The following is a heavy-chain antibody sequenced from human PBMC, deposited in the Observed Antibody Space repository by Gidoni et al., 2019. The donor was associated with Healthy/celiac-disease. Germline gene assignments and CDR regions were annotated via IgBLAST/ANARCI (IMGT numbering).Heavy chain of an antibody. CDR1: GFTFDDYA. CDR2: ISWNSGSI. J-gene: IGHJ6*02. V-gene: IGHV3-9*01. CDR3: AKDIGSGYCSGGSCYANYYGMDV. Sequence: EVQLVESGGGLVQPGRSLRLSCAASGFTFDDYAMHWVRQAPGKGLEWVSGISWNSGSIGYADSVKGRFTISRDNAKNSLYLQMNSLRAEDTALYYCAKDIGSGYCSGGSCYANYYGMDVWGQGTTVTVSS. D-gene: IGHD2-15*01.